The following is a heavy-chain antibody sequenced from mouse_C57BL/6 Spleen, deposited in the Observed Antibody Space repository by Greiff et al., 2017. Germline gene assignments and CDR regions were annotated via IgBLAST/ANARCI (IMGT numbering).Heavy chain of an antibody. Sequence: VQLQQSGPELVKPGASVKISCKASGYSFTGYYMNWVKQSPEKSLEWIGEINPSTGGTTYNQKFKAKATLTVDKSSSTAYMQLKSLTSEDSAVYYCARVDGSSYFFAYWGQGTLVTVSA. V-gene: IGHV1-42*01. CDR2: INPSTGGT. CDR3: ARVDGSSYFFAY. J-gene: IGHJ3*01. D-gene: IGHD1-1*01. CDR1: GYSFTGYY.